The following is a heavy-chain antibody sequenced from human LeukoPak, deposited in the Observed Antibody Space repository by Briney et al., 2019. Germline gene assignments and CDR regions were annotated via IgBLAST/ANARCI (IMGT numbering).Heavy chain of an antibody. CDR1: GYTFTTYW. V-gene: IGHV5-51*01. D-gene: IGHD1-26*01. CDR3: ARQLWDQTRGYSLDY. J-gene: IGHJ4*02. Sequence: GESLKISCKASGYTFTTYWIAWVRQMPGKGLEWMGIIYPGDSDTKYSPSFQGQVTISADKSINTAYLQWSSLRASDTAIYYCARQLWDQTRGYSLDYWGQGTLVTVSS. CDR2: IYPGDSDT.